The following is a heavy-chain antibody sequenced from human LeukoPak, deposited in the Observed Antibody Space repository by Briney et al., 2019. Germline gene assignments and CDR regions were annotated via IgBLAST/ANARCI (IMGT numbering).Heavy chain of an antibody. J-gene: IGHJ4*02. Sequence: GGSLRLSCAASGFTFSSYGMHWVRQAPGKGLERVAVIWYDGSNKYYADSVKGRFTISRDNSKNTLYLQMNSLRAEDTAVYYCARDACGGDCYRLSYYFDYWGQGTLVTVSS. CDR1: GFTFSSYG. V-gene: IGHV3-33*01. D-gene: IGHD2-21*02. CDR3: ARDACGGDCYRLSYYFDY. CDR2: IWYDGSNK.